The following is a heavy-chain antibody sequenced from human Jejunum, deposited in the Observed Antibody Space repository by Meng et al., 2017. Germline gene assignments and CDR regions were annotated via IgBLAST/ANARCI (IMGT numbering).Heavy chain of an antibody. V-gene: IGHV2-5*02. CDR3: AHRRISGSPWDGGDFDY. Sequence: QITLKESGPSRVKPTHTLALTCTFSGFSLRTSGVGVGWIRQSTGKALEWLAVIYWDNDKRYSPSLKNRLTIDKDTSKNEVVLTMTNMDPVDTATYYCAHRRISGSPWDGGDFDYWGQGTLVTVSS. D-gene: IGHD2-15*01. CDR1: GFSLRTSGVG. J-gene: IGHJ4*02. CDR2: IYWDNDK.